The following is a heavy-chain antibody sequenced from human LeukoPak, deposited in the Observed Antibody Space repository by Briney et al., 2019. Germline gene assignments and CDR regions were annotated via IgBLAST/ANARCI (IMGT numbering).Heavy chain of an antibody. CDR2: INHSGST. Sequence: PSETLSLTCAVYGGSFSGYYWSWIRQPPGKGLEWIGEINHSGSTNYNPSLKNRVTISVDTSKYQFSRKLSSVTAADTAVYYCARILGSTVVPHGGPDYWGQGTLVTVSS. V-gene: IGHV4-34*01. CDR1: GGSFSGYY. CDR3: ARILGSTVVPHGGPDY. J-gene: IGHJ4*02. D-gene: IGHD2-15*01.